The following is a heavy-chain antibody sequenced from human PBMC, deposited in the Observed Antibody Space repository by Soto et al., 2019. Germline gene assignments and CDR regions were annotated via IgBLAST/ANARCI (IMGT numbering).Heavy chain of an antibody. Sequence: QVQLVESGGGVVQPGRSLRLSCAASGFTFSSYGMHWARQPPGKGLEWVAVMSYDGTNKYYADSVKGRFTISRDNSKNTLYLQTNSLRAEDTAVYYCAKGVGNDILAYMDVWGQGTTVPVSS. CDR1: GFTFSSYG. CDR2: MSYDGTNK. J-gene: IGHJ6*02. D-gene: IGHD3-9*01. V-gene: IGHV3-30*18. CDR3: AKGVGNDILAYMDV.